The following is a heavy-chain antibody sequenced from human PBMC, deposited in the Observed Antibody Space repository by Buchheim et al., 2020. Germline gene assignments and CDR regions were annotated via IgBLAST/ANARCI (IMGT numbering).Heavy chain of an antibody. Sequence: QVQLVQSGAEVKKPGASVKVSCKASGYTFTSYDINWVRQATGQGLEWMGWMNPNSGNTGYAQKFQGRVTITADESTSTAYMELSSLRSEDTAVYYCASTVTTDYYYYYGMDVWGQGTT. CDR2: MNPNSGNT. CDR3: ASTVTTDYYYYYGMDV. V-gene: IGHV1-8*01. CDR1: GYTFTSYD. D-gene: IGHD4-11*01. J-gene: IGHJ6*02.